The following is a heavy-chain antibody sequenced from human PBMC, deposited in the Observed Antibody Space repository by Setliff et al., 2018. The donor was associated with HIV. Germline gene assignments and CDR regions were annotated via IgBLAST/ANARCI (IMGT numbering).Heavy chain of an antibody. Sequence: GGSLRLSCAASGFAFSNYEMNWVRQAPGKGLEWVSYIGSSGSPIYYADSVKGRFTISRDNAKNSLYLQMNSLRAEDTAVYYCARDRAESYYYYYYYMDVWGKGTTVTVSS. CDR2: IGSSGSPI. D-gene: IGHD3-10*01. CDR1: GFAFSNYE. V-gene: IGHV3-48*03. CDR3: ARDRAESYYYYYYYMDV. J-gene: IGHJ6*03.